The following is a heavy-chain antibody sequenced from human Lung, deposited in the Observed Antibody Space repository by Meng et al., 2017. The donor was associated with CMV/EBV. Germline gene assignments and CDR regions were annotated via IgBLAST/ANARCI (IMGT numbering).Heavy chain of an antibody. CDR2: INHSGST. V-gene: IGHV4-34*01. CDR3: ARRRIGYCSSTSCLNFDY. CDR1: GGSFSGYY. D-gene: IGHD2-2*01. Sequence: SQXXXLTXAVYGGSFSGYYWSWIRQPPGKGLEWIGEINHSGSTNYNPSLKSRVTISVDTSKNQFSLKLSSVTAADTAVYYCARRRIGYCSSTSCLNFDYWGQGTLVTVSS. J-gene: IGHJ4*02.